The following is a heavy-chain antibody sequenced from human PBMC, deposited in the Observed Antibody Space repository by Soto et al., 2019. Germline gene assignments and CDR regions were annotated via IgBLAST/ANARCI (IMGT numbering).Heavy chain of an antibody. Sequence: SQTLSLTCAISGDSVSSSSVTWNWIRQSPSRGLEWLGRTYYRSRWYSDYAGSVKSRITINADTSKNQFSLHLNSVTPQDTAVYYCARGPSPLAYWGRGTVVTVSS. D-gene: IGHD6-6*01. J-gene: IGHJ4*02. CDR1: GDSVSSSSVT. CDR2: TYYRSRWYS. CDR3: ARGPSPLAY. V-gene: IGHV6-1*01.